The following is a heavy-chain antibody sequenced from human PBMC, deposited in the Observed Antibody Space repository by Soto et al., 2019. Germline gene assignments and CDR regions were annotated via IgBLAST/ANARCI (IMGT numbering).Heavy chain of an antibody. CDR2: ISAYDGKT. Sequence: ASVKVSCKPAGYTFNTYGINWVRQAPGQGLELMGWISAYDGKTTYAEKFQGRVTLTTDTYTSTAYMELRSLRSDDKAIYYCARDPHEFWTSYWFDPWG. CDR1: GYTFNTYG. D-gene: IGHD3-3*01. J-gene: IGHJ5*02. V-gene: IGHV1-18*01. CDR3: ARDPHEFWTSYWFDP.